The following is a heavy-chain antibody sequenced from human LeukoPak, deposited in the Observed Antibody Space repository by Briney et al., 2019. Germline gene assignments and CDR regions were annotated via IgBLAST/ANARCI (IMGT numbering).Heavy chain of an antibody. J-gene: IGHJ4*02. CDR1: GYSFTSYW. CDR2: IDPSDSYT. CDR3: ARAYSSSWHFDY. V-gene: IGHV5-10-1*01. D-gene: IGHD6-13*01. Sequence: GESPKISCKGSGYSFTSYWINWVRQMPGKGLEWMGRIDPSDSYTNYSPSFQGHVTISADKSISTAYLQWSSLKASDPAMYYCARAYSSSWHFDYWGQGTLVTVSS.